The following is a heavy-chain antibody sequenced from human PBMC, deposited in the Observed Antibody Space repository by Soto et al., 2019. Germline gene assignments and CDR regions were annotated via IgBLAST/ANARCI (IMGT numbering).Heavy chain of an antibody. CDR3: ARVFGERLEYSSSSFPNYGMDV. V-gene: IGHV1-69*12. CDR2: IIPIFGTA. Sequence: QVQLVQSGAEVKKPGCSVKVSCKASGGTFSSYAISWVRQAPGQGLEWMGGIIPIFGTANYAQKFQGRVTITADESTSTAYMELSSLRSEDKAVYYCARVFGERLEYSSSSFPNYGMDVWGQGTTVTVSS. CDR1: GGTFSSYA. D-gene: IGHD6-6*01. J-gene: IGHJ6*02.